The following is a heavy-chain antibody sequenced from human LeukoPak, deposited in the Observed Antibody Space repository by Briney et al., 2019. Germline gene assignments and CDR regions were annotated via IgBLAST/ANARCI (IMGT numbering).Heavy chain of an antibody. Sequence: GGSLRLSCAASGFTFSSYAMSWVRQAPGKGLEWVSAISCSGGSTYYADSVKGRFTISRDNSKNTLYLQMNSLRAEDTAVYYCAKAPVIAVAGGYNWFDPWGQGTLVTVSS. CDR3: AKAPVIAVAGGYNWFDP. J-gene: IGHJ5*02. D-gene: IGHD6-19*01. CDR2: ISCSGGST. CDR1: GFTFSSYA. V-gene: IGHV3-23*01.